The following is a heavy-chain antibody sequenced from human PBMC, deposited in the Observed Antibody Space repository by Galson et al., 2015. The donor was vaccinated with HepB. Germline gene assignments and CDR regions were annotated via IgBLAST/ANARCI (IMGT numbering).Heavy chain of an antibody. CDR3: ARGRPLMEWLSTDRTFDY. V-gene: IGHV3-30*04. D-gene: IGHD3-3*01. CDR2: ISYDGSNK. Sequence: SLRLSCAASGFTFSSYAMHWVRQAPGKGLEWVAVISYDGSNKYYADSVKGRFTISRDNSKNTLYLQMNSLRAEDTAVYYCARGRPLMEWLSTDRTFDYWGQGTLVTVSS. J-gene: IGHJ4*02. CDR1: GFTFSSYA.